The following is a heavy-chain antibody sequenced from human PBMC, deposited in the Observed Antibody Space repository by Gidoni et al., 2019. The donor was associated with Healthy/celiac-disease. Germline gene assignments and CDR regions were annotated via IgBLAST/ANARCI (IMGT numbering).Heavy chain of an antibody. V-gene: IGHV3-53*01. CDR1: GFTVSSNY. CDR3: AREQSAGTLDY. CDR2: IDSGGST. J-gene: IGHJ4*02. D-gene: IGHD6-13*01. Sequence: EVQLVESGGGLIQPGGSLRLSCAASGFTVSSNYMSWVRQAPGKGLEWVSVIDSGGSTYYADSVKGRFTISRDKSKNTLYLQMNSLRAEDTAVYYCAREQSAGTLDYWGQGTLVTVSS.